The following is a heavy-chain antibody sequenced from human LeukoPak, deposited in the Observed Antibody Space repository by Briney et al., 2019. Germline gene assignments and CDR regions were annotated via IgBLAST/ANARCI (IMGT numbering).Heavy chain of an antibody. J-gene: IGHJ4*02. V-gene: IGHV3-21*01. D-gene: IGHD3-22*01. Sequence: GGSLRLSCGASGFTFSSYRMNWVRQAPGKGLEWVSSISSTSSYIYYADSVKGRFTISRDNAKNSLYLQMNSLRAEDTAVYYCAREDYYDSSGYRRALDFWGQGTLVTVSS. CDR2: ISSTSSYI. CDR3: AREDYYDSSGYRRALDF. CDR1: GFTFSSYR.